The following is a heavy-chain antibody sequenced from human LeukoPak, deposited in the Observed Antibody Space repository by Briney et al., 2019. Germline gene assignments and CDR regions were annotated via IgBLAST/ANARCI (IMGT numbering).Heavy chain of an antibody. V-gene: IGHV3-30*04. CDR2: ISYDGSIK. J-gene: IGHJ3*02. Sequence: GGSLRLSCAASGFPFSGYAMHWVRQAPGKGLGWVAVISYDGSIKYYGDSVKGRCTISRDNSKNTLYLQMNSLRAEDTAVYYCARESALSNSSRDVFDIWGKGAMVTVS. CDR1: GFPFSGYA. D-gene: IGHD2/OR15-2a*01. CDR3: ARESALSNSSRDVFDI.